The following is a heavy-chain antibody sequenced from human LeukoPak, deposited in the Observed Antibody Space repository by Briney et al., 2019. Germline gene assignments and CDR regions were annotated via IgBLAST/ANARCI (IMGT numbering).Heavy chain of an antibody. CDR3: ARVVARGLFDY. D-gene: IGHD2-15*01. CDR2: IYYSGST. J-gene: IGHJ4*02. Sequence: PSQTLSLTCTVSGGSISSGVYYWSWIPQHPGKGLEWIGYIYYSGSTYYNPSLKSRVTISVDTSKNQFSLKLSSVTAADTAVYYCARVVARGLFDYWGQGTLVTVSS. CDR1: GGSISSGVYY. V-gene: IGHV4-31*03.